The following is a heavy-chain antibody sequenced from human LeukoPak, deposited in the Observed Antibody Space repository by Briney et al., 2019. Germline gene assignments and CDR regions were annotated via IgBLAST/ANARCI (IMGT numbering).Heavy chain of an antibody. J-gene: IGHJ6*03. D-gene: IGHD6-6*01. CDR2: MNPNSGNT. CDR3: ARVPRDSSSVYYYYYYTDV. V-gene: IGHV1-8*01. CDR1: GYTFTSYD. Sequence: GASVKVSCKASGYTFTSYDINWVRQATGQGLEWMGWMNPNSGNTGYAQKFQGRVTMTRNTSISTAYMELSSLRSEDTAVYYCARVPRDSSSVYYYYYYTDVWGKGTTVTVSS.